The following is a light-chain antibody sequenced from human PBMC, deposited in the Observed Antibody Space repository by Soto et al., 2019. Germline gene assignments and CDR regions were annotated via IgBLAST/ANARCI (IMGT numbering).Light chain of an antibody. J-gene: IGLJ1*01. CDR1: SSDVGGYNY. CDR3: GSFTTGNSYV. CDR2: EVI. V-gene: IGLV2-14*01. Sequence: QSALTQPASVSGSSGQSITISCTGTSSDVGGYNYVSWYQQHPGKAPKLMIYEVILRPSGVSNRFSGSKSGSTASLTISGLQADDEADYYCGSFTTGNSYVFGTGTQLTVL.